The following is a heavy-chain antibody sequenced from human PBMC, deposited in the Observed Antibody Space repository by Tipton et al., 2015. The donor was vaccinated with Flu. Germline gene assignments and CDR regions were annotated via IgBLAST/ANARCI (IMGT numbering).Heavy chain of an antibody. Sequence: TLSLTCTVSGGSISSSSYYWSWIRQPAGKGLEWIGRIYTSGSTNYNPSLKSRVTISVDTSKNQFSLKLSSVTAADTAVYYCARDSTMVRGVIFYYYGMDVWGQGP. CDR2: IYTSGST. D-gene: IGHD3-10*01. V-gene: IGHV4-61*02. CDR3: ARDSTMVRGVIFYYYGMDV. J-gene: IGHJ6*02. CDR1: GGSISSSSYY.